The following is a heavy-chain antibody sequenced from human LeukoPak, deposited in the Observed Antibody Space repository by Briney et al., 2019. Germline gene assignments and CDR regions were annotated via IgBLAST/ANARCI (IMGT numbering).Heavy chain of an antibody. J-gene: IGHJ4*02. CDR3: ARDVDTFFDY. D-gene: IGHD5-18*01. CDR2: IYTSGST. Sequence: SQTLSLTCTVSSESIYSGIYYWRWLRQPAGKRLEWIGRIYTSGSTYYNPSLKSRVTISLDTSKNQFSLTLISVTAADTAVYYCARDVDTFFDYWGRGTLVTVSS. CDR1: SESIYSGIYY. V-gene: IGHV4-61*02.